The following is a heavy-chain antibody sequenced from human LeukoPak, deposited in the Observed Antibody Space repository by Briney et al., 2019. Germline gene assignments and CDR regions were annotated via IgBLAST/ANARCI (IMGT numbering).Heavy chain of an antibody. Sequence: AAVWVSCKASGYTFTGYYMHWVRQAPGQGLEWMGWINPNSGGTNYAQKFQGRVTMTRDTSISTAYMELSRLRSDDTAVYYCARGGFSGSGYYLYWGQGTLVTVSS. D-gene: IGHD3-3*01. CDR1: GYTFTGYY. CDR3: ARGGFSGSGYYLY. V-gene: IGHV1-2*02. CDR2: INPNSGGT. J-gene: IGHJ4*02.